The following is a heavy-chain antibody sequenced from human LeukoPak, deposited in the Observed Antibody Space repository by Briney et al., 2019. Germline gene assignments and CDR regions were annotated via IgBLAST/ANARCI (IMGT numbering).Heavy chain of an antibody. CDR3: ARSTVDRRLVDYFDY. Sequence: SSETLSLTCTVSGGSISSYYWSWIRQPAGKGLEWIGRIYTSGSTNYNPSLKSRVTMSVDTSKNQFSLKLSSVTAADTAVYYCARSTVDRRLVDYFDYWGQGTLVTVSS. V-gene: IGHV4-4*07. D-gene: IGHD6-19*01. CDR1: GGSISSYY. J-gene: IGHJ4*02. CDR2: IYTSGST.